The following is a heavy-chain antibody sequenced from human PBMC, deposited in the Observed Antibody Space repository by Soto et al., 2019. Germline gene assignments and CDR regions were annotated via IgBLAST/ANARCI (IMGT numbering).Heavy chain of an antibody. CDR1: GATFRTNP. Sequence: QVQLVQSGAEVTKPGSSVTVSCKVSGATFRTNPIAWVRQAPGQGLEWMGGIVPMSGTPKYAQKFPDRVTIIRYATTSTDYKELRTLNFEDPAIYYCARKGGGDCPGGGCFSLDFWGQGTLITVSS. CDR3: ARKGGGDCPGGGCFSLDF. V-gene: IGHV1-69*01. J-gene: IGHJ4*02. CDR2: IVPMSGTP. D-gene: IGHD2-15*01.